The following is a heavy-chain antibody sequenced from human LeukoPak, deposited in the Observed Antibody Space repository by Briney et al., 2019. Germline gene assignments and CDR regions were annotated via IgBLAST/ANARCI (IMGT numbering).Heavy chain of an antibody. CDR2: IRYDGSNK. CDR3: AGGVYYFDY. Sequence: PGGSLRLSCAASGFTFSSYGMHWVRQAPGKGLEWVAFIRYDGSNKYYADSVKGRFTISRDNSKNTLCLQMNSLRAEDTAIYYCAGGVYYFDYWGQGTLVTVSS. CDR1: GFTFSSYG. V-gene: IGHV3-30*02. D-gene: IGHD6-13*01. J-gene: IGHJ4*02.